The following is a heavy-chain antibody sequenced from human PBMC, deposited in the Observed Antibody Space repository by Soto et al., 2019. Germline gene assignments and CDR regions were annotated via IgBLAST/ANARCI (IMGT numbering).Heavy chain of an antibody. V-gene: IGHV1-8*01. CDR1: GYTFTNYD. Sequence: QVQLVQSGAEVKKPGASVKVSCKASGYTFTNYDINWVRQAPGQGLEWMGWMDPNSGNTDYAQKFQGRVTITRNTSISTAYLELSSLSSEDTAVYYCARGRGWRDYWGQGTRVTVSS. D-gene: IGHD6-19*01. CDR3: ARGRGWRDY. J-gene: IGHJ4*02. CDR2: MDPNSGNT.